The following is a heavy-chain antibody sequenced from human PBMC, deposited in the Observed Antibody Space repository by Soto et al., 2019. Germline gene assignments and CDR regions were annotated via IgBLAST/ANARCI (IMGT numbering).Heavy chain of an antibody. V-gene: IGHV3-11*01. CDR3: ARAANSNYCNWCDR. D-gene: IGHD3-10*01. CDR1: GFTFSDYY. CDR2: ISSSGNTI. J-gene: IGHJ5*02. Sequence: QVQLVESGGGLVKPGGSLRLSCAASGFTFSDYYMSWIRQAPGKGLEWISYISSSGNTIYYADSVKGRFTISRDNAKNSLELQMNTLRDEDTALYYCARAANSNYCNWCDRWGQGTLVTVSS.